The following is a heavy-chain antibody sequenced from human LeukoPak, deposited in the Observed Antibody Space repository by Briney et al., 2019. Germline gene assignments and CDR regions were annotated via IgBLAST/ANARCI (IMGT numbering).Heavy chain of an antibody. CDR2: IYYSGST. D-gene: IGHD1-26*01. V-gene: IGHV4-39*07. J-gene: IGHJ6*03. CDR3: GVGDYYYMDV. Sequence: KSSETLSLTCTVSGGSISSSSYYWGWIRQPPGKGLEWIGSIYYSGSTYYNPSLKSRVTISVDTSKNQFSLKLSSVTAADTAVYYCGVGDYYYMDVWGKGTTVTVSS. CDR1: GGSISSSSYY.